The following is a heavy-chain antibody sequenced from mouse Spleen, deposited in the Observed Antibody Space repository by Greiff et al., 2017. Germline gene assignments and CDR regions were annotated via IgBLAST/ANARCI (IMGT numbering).Heavy chain of an antibody. Sequence: EVKLVESGGGLVKPGGSLKLSCAASGFTFSSYAMSWVRQTPEKRLEWVATISSGGSYTYYPDSVKGRFTISRDNAKNTLYLQMSSLRSEDTAMYYCARRGGSSQYYFDYWGQGTTLTVSS. CDR1: GFTFSSYA. J-gene: IGHJ2*01. V-gene: IGHV5-9-1*01. D-gene: IGHD1-1*01. CDR2: ISSGGSYT. CDR3: ARRGGSSQYYFDY.